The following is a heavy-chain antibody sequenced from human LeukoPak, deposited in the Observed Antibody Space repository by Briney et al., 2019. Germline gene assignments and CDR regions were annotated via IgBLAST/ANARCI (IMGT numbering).Heavy chain of an antibody. D-gene: IGHD2-2*01. CDR2: INPSGGST. CDR1: GYTFTSYY. J-gene: IGHJ5*02. Sequence: ASVKVSCKASGYTFTSYYMHWVRQAPGQGLEWMGIINPSGGSTSYAQKFQGRVTMTRDTSTSTVYMELSSLRSEDTAVYYCARGLSLNQSKYSTEYNWFDPWGQGTLVTVSS. V-gene: IGHV1-46*01. CDR3: ARGLSLNQSKYSTEYNWFDP.